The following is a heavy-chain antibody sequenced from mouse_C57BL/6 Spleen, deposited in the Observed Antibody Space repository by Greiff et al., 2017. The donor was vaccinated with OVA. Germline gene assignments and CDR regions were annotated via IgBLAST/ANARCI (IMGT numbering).Heavy chain of an antibody. Sequence: VQLQQPGAELVRPGTSVKLSCKASGYTFTSYWMHWVKQRPGQGLEWIGVIDPSDSYTNYNQKFKGKATLTVDTSSSTAYMQLSSLTSEDSAVYYCASAYYSNYRAMDYWGQGTSVTVSS. CDR1: GYTFTSYW. D-gene: IGHD2-5*01. J-gene: IGHJ4*01. CDR2: IDPSDSYT. V-gene: IGHV1-59*01. CDR3: ASAYYSNYRAMDY.